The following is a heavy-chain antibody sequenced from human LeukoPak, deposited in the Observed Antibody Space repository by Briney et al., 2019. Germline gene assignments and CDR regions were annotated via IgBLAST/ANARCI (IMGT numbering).Heavy chain of an antibody. J-gene: IGHJ3*02. D-gene: IGHD3-16*01. V-gene: IGHV1-2*02. CDR2: INPNSGDT. Sequence: ASVKVSCKASGGTFSSYAVSWVRQAPGQGLEWMGWINPNSGDTNFAQKFQGRVTMTGDTSISTAYMELSRLTSDDTALYYCARFGRGEAALDIWGQGTMVTVSS. CDR1: GGTFSSYA. CDR3: ARFGRGEAALDI.